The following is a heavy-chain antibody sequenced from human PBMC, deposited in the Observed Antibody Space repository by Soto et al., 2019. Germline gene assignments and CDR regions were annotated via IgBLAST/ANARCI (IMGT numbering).Heavy chain of an antibody. Sequence: SETLSLTCTVSGGSISSYYWSWIRQPPGKGLEWIGYIYYSGSTNYNPSLKSRVTISVDTSKNQFSMKLSYVTAADTAVYYCARQLRFLEPGFDPWGQGTLVTVSS. CDR2: IYYSGST. D-gene: IGHD3-3*01. CDR3: ARQLRFLEPGFDP. CDR1: GGSISSYY. J-gene: IGHJ5*02. V-gene: IGHV4-59*08.